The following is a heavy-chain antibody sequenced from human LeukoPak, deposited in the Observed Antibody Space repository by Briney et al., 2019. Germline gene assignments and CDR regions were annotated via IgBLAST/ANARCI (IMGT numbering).Heavy chain of an antibody. J-gene: IGHJ3*02. D-gene: IGHD6-13*01. CDR2: INHSGST. CDR1: GGSFSGYY. Sequence: SETLSLTCAVYGGSFSGYYWSWIRQPPGKGLEWIGEINHSGSTNYNPSLKSRVAISVDTSKNQFSLKLSSVTAADTAVYYCARRPRRGYSKLSWAFDIWDQGTMVTVSS. CDR3: ARRPRRGYSKLSWAFDI. V-gene: IGHV4-34*01.